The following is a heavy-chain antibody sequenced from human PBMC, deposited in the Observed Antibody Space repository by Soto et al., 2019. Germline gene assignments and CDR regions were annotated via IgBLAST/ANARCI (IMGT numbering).Heavy chain of an antibody. CDR1: GFTVSRNY. CDR3: ARDYVGAYCSSTSCYSDYYYGMDV. D-gene: IGHD2-2*01. Sequence: GSLRLSCAASGFTVSRNYMSWVRQAPGKGLEWVSVIYSGGSTYYADSVKGRFTISRDKAKNTLYLQMNSLRAEDTAVYYCARDYVGAYCSSTSCYSDYYYGMDVWGQGTTVTVSS. J-gene: IGHJ6*02. CDR2: IYSGGST. V-gene: IGHV3-66*01.